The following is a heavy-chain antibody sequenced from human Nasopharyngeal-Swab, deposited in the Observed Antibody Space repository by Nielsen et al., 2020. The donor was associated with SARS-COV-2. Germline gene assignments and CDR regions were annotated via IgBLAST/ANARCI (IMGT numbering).Heavy chain of an antibody. D-gene: IGHD6-19*01. Sequence: ASVKVSCKASGYTFTGYYMHWVRQAPGQGLEWMGWINTNTGNPTYAQGFTGRFVFSLDTSVSTAYLQICSLKAEDTAVYYCARGDSIAVAGTKDYYYYMDVWGKGTTVTVSS. V-gene: IGHV7-4-1*01. CDR1: GYTFTGYY. CDR3: ARGDSIAVAGTKDYYYYMDV. J-gene: IGHJ6*03. CDR2: INTNTGNP.